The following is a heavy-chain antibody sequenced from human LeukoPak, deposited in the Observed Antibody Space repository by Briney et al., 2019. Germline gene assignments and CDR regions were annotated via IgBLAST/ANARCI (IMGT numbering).Heavy chain of an antibody. D-gene: IGHD1-26*01. CDR2: ISSSSSYI. CDR1: GFTFSNYS. CDR3: ARAPPWVGRGYMDV. J-gene: IGHJ6*03. V-gene: IGHV3-21*01. Sequence: GGSLRLSCAASGFTFSNYSMNWVRQAPGKGLEWVSSISSSSSYIYYADSVKGRFTISRDNAKNSLYLQMNSLRAEDTAVYYCARAPPWVGRGYMDVWGKGTTVTISS.